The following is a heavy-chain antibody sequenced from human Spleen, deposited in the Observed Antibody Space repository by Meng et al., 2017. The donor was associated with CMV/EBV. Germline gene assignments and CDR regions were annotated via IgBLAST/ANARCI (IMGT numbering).Heavy chain of an antibody. CDR1: GFTFNTYW. Sequence: GESLKISCAASGFTFNTYWMHWVRQAPGKGLVWVSRITSDGSSTTYADSVKGRFTISRDNAKNTLYLQMNSPRAEDTAVYYCARGYSYGSLDYWGQGTLVTVSS. CDR2: ITSDGSST. J-gene: IGHJ4*02. D-gene: IGHD5-18*01. CDR3: ARGYSYGSLDY. V-gene: IGHV3-74*01.